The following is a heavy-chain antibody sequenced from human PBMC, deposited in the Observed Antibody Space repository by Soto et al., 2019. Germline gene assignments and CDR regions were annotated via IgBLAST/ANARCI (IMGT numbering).Heavy chain of an antibody. CDR2: IYSSGTT. V-gene: IGHV4-4*07. Sequence: SMDTLSLSCSVSGDVINNFHWGWIRQPAGKGLEWIGRIYSSGTTNYNPSLGSRVAMSVDTSKNQFSLRLTSVTAADTAVYYCARGGRIVGNNWFDPWGQGTLVTVS. D-gene: IGHD2-21*01. CDR1: GDVINNFH. CDR3: ARGGRIVGNNWFDP. J-gene: IGHJ5*02.